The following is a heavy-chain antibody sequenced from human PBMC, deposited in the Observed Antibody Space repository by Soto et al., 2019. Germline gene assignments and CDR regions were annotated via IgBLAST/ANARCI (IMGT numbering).Heavy chain of an antibody. Sequence: GWSLRLACASSVFPFITYAMRWVRQAPGKGLEWVSGIGSGGDETYYADSVKGRFIISRDDSKNTLFLQLSSLSAEDSARYYCAKDRRSYNSVWDPFDFWGLGTVVTVS. CDR3: AKDRRSYNSVWDPFDF. CDR2: IGSGGDET. V-gene: IGHV3-23*01. CDR1: VFPFITYA. D-gene: IGHD1-20*01. J-gene: IGHJ3*01.